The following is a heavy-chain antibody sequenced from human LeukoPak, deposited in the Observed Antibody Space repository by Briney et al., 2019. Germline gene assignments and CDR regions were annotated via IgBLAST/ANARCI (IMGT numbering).Heavy chain of an antibody. CDR2: IYYTGNT. D-gene: IGHD2-15*01. CDR1: GVSTSNHY. Sequence: SETLSLTSTLPGVSTSNHYSSSSRQPPGEGLKWIGYIYYTGNTNYNPSLKSRVTISEDTSKNQVSLELSSVTAAATAVYYCVRHSRVVAFDYWGQGNLVTVSS. J-gene: IGHJ4*02. V-gene: IGHV4-59*08. CDR3: VRHSRVVAFDY.